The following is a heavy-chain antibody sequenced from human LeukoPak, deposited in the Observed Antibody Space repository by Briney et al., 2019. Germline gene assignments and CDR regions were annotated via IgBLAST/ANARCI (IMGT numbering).Heavy chain of an antibody. CDR3: AKGAGPPTQDSSWWYFDY. CDR1: GFIFSNYA. CDR2: ISYDGSNK. D-gene: IGHD6-13*01. J-gene: IGHJ4*02. V-gene: IGHV3-30*04. Sequence: PGGSLRLSCAASGFIFSNYAMHWVRQAPGKGLEWVAIISYDGSNKYYADSVKGRFTISRDHSKNTLFLQMNSLRAEDTAVYYCAKGAGPPTQDSSWWYFDYWGQGTLVTVSS.